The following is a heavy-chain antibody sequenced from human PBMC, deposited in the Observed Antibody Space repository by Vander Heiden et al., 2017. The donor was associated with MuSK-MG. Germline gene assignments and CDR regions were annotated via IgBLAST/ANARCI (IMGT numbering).Heavy chain of an antibody. CDR2: IIPSVGTA. V-gene: IGHV1-69*01. CDR1: GGTFSSYA. D-gene: IGHD2-8*01. Sequence: KKPGSSVKVSCKASGGTFSSYAISWVRQATGQGLEWMGGIIPSVGTANYAQKFQGRVTITADESTSTAYMELSSLRSEDTAVYYCAPMGEGDYGGMDVWGQGTTVTVSS. CDR3: APMGEGDYGGMDV. J-gene: IGHJ6*02.